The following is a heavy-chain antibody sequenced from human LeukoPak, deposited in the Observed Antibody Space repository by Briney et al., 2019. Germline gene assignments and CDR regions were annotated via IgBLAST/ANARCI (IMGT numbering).Heavy chain of an antibody. CDR2: IYYSGTA. J-gene: IGHJ4*02. D-gene: IGHD3-10*01. CDR3: ASTMVRGLSYYFDY. V-gene: IGHV4-30-4*01. CDR1: GGSITNGDYY. Sequence: SETLSFTCTVSGGSITNGDYYWSWISQPPGKGLEWIGYIYYSGTAFYNPSLKSRVTISVDTSKNQFSLRLSSMTAADTAVYYCASTMVRGLSYYFDYWGQGALVTVSS.